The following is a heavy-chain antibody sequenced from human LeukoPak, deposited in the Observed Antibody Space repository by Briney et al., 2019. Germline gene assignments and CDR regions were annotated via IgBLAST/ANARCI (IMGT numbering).Heavy chain of an antibody. D-gene: IGHD1-26*01. CDR1: GFAFDDYA. V-gene: IGHV3-9*01. CDR3: AKIGAGVGATRPFDY. J-gene: IGHJ4*02. Sequence: GRSLRLSCAASGFAFDDYAMHWVRQAPGKGLEWVSGISWNSGSIGYADSVKGRFTISRDNSKNTLYLQMNSLRAEDTAVYYCAKIGAGVGATRPFDYWGQGTLVTVSS. CDR2: ISWNSGSI.